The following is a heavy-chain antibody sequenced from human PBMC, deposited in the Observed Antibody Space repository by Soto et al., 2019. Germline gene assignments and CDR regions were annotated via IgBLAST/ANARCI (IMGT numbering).Heavy chain of an antibody. D-gene: IGHD3-3*01. CDR3: ATRITVFGLLIPPFDP. CDR1: GGSISGNY. V-gene: IGHV4-4*07. Sequence: SETLSLTCTVSGGSISGNYWSWIRQPAGKGLEWIGRIYTSGSSNYNPSLKSRVTMSVDTSKNQFSLRLSSVTAADTAIYYCATRITVFGLLIPPFDPWGQGTQVTVSS. CDR2: IYTSGSS. J-gene: IGHJ5*02.